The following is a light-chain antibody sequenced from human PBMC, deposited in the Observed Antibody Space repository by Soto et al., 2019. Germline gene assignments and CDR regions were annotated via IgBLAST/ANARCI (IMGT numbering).Light chain of an antibody. CDR3: QQYNAYPLT. J-gene: IGKJ4*01. CDR1: QSINSW. V-gene: IGKV1-5*03. CDR2: KAS. Sequence: DIQMTQSPSTLPASVGDRVTITCRASQSINSWLAWYQQKPGKAPKLLIYKASTLESGVPLRFSGGESGTEFTLTISNLQPDDIATYYCQQYNAYPLTFGGGTKVDLK.